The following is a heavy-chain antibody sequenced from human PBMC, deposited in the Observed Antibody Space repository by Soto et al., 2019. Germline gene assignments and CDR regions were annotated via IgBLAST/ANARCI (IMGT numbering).Heavy chain of an antibody. V-gene: IGHV3-43*01. CDR3: AKDIKAVDTGGMDV. Sequence: EVQLVESGGVVVQPGGSLRLSCAASGFTFDDYTMHWVRQAPGKGLEWVSLISWDGGSTYYADSVKGRFTISRDNSKNSLYLQMNSLRTEDTALYYCAKDIKAVDTGGMDVWGQGTTVTVSS. J-gene: IGHJ6*02. CDR2: ISWDGGST. CDR1: GFTFDDYT. D-gene: IGHD5-18*01.